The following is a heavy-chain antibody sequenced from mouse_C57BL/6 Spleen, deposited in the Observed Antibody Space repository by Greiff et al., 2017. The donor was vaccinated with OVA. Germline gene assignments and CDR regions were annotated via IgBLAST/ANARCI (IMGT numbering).Heavy chain of an antibody. Sequence: VQLVESGAELVRPGTSVKMSCKASGYTFTNYWIGWAKQRPGHGLEWIGDIYPGGGYTNYNEKFKGKATLTADKSSSTAYMQFSSLTSEDSAIYYCARRGARGYFDVWGTGTTVTVSS. V-gene: IGHV1-63*01. CDR1: GYTFTNYW. CDR3: ARRGARGYFDV. CDR2: IYPGGGYT. J-gene: IGHJ1*03.